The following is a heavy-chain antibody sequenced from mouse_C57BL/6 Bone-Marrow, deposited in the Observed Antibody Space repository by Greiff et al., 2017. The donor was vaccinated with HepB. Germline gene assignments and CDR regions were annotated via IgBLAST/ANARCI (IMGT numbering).Heavy chain of an antibody. Sequence: QVHVKQSGAELARPGASVKLSCKASGYTFTSYGISWVKQRTGQGLEWIGEIYPRSGNTYYNEKFKGKATLTADKSSSTAYMELRSLTSEDSAVYFCARRAAPWYFDVWGTGTTVTVSS. CDR1: GYTFTSYG. CDR3: ARRAAPWYFDV. V-gene: IGHV1-81*01. CDR2: IYPRSGNT. D-gene: IGHD3-3*01. J-gene: IGHJ1*03.